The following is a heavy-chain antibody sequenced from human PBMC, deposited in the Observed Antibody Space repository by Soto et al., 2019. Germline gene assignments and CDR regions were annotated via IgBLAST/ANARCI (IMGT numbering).Heavy chain of an antibody. CDR1: GFTFSSYA. CDR3: ARDRLDVVVPATILAY. D-gene: IGHD2-2*02. V-gene: IGHV3-30-3*01. CDR2: ISYDGSNK. Sequence: QVQLVESGGGVVQPRRSLRLSCAASGFTFSSYAMHWVRQAPGKGLEWVAVISYDGSNKYYADSVKGRFTISRDNSKNTLYLQMNRLRAEDTAVYYCARDRLDVVVPATILAYWGQGTLVTVSS. J-gene: IGHJ4*02.